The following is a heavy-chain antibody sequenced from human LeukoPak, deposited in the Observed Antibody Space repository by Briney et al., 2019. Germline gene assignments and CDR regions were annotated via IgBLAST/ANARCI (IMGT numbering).Heavy chain of an antibody. Sequence: GSLRLSCAASGFTFSSYAMSWVRQAPGKGLEWVSAISGSGGSTYYADSVKGRFTISRDNSKNTLYLQMNSLRAEDTAVYYCAKDVTPHSAYYYYGMDVWGQGTTVTVSS. CDR2: ISGSGGST. CDR1: GFTFSSYA. J-gene: IGHJ6*02. D-gene: IGHD1-14*01. V-gene: IGHV3-23*01. CDR3: AKDVTPHSAYYYYGMDV.